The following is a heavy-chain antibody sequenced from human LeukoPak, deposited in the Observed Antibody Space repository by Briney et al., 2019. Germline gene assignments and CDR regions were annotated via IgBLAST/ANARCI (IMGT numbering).Heavy chain of an antibody. J-gene: IGHJ4*02. V-gene: IGHV3-48*03. CDR2: ISATGTTK. D-gene: IGHD6-19*01. CDR3: AREFEILQWVVLDN. Sequence: PGGSLRLSCTASGFTFKNYEMNWVRQAPGKGLEWVSYISATGTTKYYADSVTGRFTISRDNAKNALSLQMNSLRAEDTGIYYCAREFEILQWVVLDNWGQGTLVTVSS. CDR1: GFTFKNYE.